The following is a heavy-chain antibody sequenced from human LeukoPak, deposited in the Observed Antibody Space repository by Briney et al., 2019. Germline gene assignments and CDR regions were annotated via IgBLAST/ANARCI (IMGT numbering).Heavy chain of an antibody. D-gene: IGHD6-6*01. CDR2: ISAFNGNT. J-gene: IGHJ4*02. CDR3: ALFYSSSHPFDY. Sequence: ASVKVSCKASGYTFTTYGISWVRQAPGQGLEWMGWISAFNGNTNYAQNLQGRVTMTTDTPTGTAYMELRSLRSDDAAVYYCALFYSSSHPFDYWGQGTLVTVSS. CDR1: GYTFTTYG. V-gene: IGHV1-18*01.